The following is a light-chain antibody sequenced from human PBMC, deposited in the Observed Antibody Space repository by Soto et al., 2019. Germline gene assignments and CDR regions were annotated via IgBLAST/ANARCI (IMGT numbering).Light chain of an antibody. CDR3: SSYTSSTAYV. J-gene: IGLJ1*01. CDR2: EVS. CDR1: SSDVGGYNY. V-gene: IGLV2-14*01. Sequence: QSVLTQPASVSGSPGQSITIPCTGTSSDVGGYNYVSWYQLHPGKAPKLIIYEVSNRPSGVSNRFSGSKSGNTASLTISGLQAEDEADYYCSSYTSSTAYVFGTGTKVTVL.